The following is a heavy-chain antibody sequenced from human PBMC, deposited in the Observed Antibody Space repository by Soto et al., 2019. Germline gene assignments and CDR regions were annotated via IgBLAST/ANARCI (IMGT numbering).Heavy chain of an antibody. CDR1: GYTCATYA. V-gene: IGHV1-3*01. J-gene: IGHJ6*02. Sequence: ASGKGSCKASGYTCATYAGHWVRQARGQGREWMGWINAGNGNTKYSQKFQGRVTITTDASASTAYMQLSSLSFEDTDVYYCERDFLWSRGYYSYYGMHVWGQGTTVTVSS. D-gene: IGHD3-10*01. CDR2: INAGNGNT. CDR3: ERDFLWSRGYYSYYGMHV.